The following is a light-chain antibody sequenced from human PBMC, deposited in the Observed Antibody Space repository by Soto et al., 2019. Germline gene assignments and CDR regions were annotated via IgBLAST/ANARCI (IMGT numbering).Light chain of an antibody. J-gene: IGKJ5*01. CDR1: QTISSW. CDR2: KAS. Sequence: DIQMTQSPSTLSGSVGDRVTITGRASQTISSWLAWYQQTQGKAPKLLIYKASTLKSGVPSRFRGSGSGTEFTLTISRLQPEDFATYYCQQLNSYPITFGQGTRLEIK. CDR3: QQLNSYPIT. V-gene: IGKV1-5*03.